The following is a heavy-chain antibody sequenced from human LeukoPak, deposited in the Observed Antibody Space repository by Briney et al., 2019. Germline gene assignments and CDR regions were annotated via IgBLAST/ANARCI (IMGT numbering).Heavy chain of an antibody. J-gene: IGHJ5*02. CDR1: GFTFSSYG. CDR2: IRYDGSNK. CDR3: AKETPGYCSSTSCPNWFDP. V-gene: IGHV3-30*02. Sequence: GGSLRLSCAASGFTFSSYGMHWVRQAPGKGLEWVAFIRYDGSNKYYADSVKGRFTISRDNSKNTLYLQMNSLRAEDTAVYYCAKETPGYCSSTSCPNWFDPWGQGTLVTVSS. D-gene: IGHD2-2*01.